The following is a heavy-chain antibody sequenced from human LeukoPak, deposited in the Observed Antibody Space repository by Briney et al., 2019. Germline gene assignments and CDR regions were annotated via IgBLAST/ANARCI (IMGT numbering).Heavy chain of an antibody. D-gene: IGHD5-18*01. CDR2: IKQDGTEQ. CDR1: GFTFTTYW. J-gene: IGHJ6*03. Sequence: VESLRLSCAASGFTFTTYWMSWVRQPPGKGLEWVANIKQDGTEQYSMDSVRGGLPISRDNSQKTLYLQMNSLRAEDTAVYYCARDQTPRYTAMVTYYYYMDVWGKGTTVTVSS. V-gene: IGHV3-7*03. CDR3: ARDQTPRYTAMVTYYYYMDV.